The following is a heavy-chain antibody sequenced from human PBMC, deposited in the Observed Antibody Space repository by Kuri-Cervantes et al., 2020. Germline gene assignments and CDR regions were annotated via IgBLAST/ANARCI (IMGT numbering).Heavy chain of an antibody. D-gene: IGHD6-19*01. Sequence: GGSLRLSCPASGFTFSSYAMSWVRQAPGKGLEWVSAISGSGGSTYYADSVKGRFTISRDNSKNTLYPQMNSLRAEDTALYYCAKAQWRGVVYYGMDVWGQGTTVTVSS. CDR1: GFTFSSYA. V-gene: IGHV3-23*01. CDR2: ISGSGGST. CDR3: AKAQWRGVVYYGMDV. J-gene: IGHJ6*02.